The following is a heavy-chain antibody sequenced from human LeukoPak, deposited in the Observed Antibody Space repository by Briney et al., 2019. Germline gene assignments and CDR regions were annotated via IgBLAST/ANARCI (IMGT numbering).Heavy chain of an antibody. J-gene: IGHJ4*02. Sequence: GGSLRLSCAASGFTFSSYGMHWVRQAPGKGLEWVAVISYDGGNKYYADSVKGRFTISRDNSKNTLYLQMNSLRAEDTAVYYCAKDLAGTRYTYYFDYWGQGTLVTVSS. CDR1: GFTFSSYG. CDR2: ISYDGGNK. D-gene: IGHD1-1*01. V-gene: IGHV3-30*18. CDR3: AKDLAGTRYTYYFDY.